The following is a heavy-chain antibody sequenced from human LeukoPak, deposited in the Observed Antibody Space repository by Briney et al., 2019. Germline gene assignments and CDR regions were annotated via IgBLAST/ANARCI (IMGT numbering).Heavy chain of an antibody. Sequence: GGSLRLSCTVSGFTFGDHAMSWFRQAPGKGLEWVSYIRSKAYGGTTEYAASVKGRFTISRDDSESIAYPQTNSLKTEDTAVYYCTRDRPSSYYDSSGYSLWYFDYWGQGTLVTVSS. CDR1: GFTFGDHA. CDR2: IRSKAYGGTT. V-gene: IGHV3-49*03. CDR3: TRDRPSSYYDSSGYSLWYFDY. D-gene: IGHD3-22*01. J-gene: IGHJ4*02.